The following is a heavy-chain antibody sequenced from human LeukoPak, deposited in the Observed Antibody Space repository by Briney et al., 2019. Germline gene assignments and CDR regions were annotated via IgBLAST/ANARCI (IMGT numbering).Heavy chain of an antibody. Sequence: VASVKVSCQPSRGTFSSYAISWVRQAPGQGLEWMGGIIPIFGTANYAQKFQGRVTITADESTSTAYMELSSLRSEDTAVYYCARVGNYYDSSGHYLFDYWGQGTLVTVSS. CDR1: RGTFSSYA. V-gene: IGHV1-69*13. CDR2: IIPIFGTA. J-gene: IGHJ4*02. D-gene: IGHD3-22*01. CDR3: ARVGNYYDSSGHYLFDY.